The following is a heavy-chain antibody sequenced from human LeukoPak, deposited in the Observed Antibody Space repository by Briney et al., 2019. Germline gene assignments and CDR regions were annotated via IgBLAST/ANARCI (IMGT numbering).Heavy chain of an antibody. CDR2: ISGNAGST. V-gene: IGHV3-23*01. CDR1: KFNFNSYG. D-gene: IGHD4-17*01. J-gene: IGHJ3*02. Sequence: TGGSLRLSCTTSKFNFNSYGMTWVRQGPGKGPEWVASISGNAGSTQYAASVQGRFTISRDNSKNTLYLQMNSLRVEDTAVYYCAKDPNGDYIGTFDIWGQGTMVTVSS. CDR3: AKDPNGDYIGTFDI.